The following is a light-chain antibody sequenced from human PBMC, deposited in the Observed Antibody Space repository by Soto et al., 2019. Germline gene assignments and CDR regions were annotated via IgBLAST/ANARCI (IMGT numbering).Light chain of an antibody. J-gene: IGKJ1*01. CDR1: QSISIW. Sequence: QMTNSLSTLSASVRDRVTLIWRASQSISIWLAWYQQKPGKAPKLLIYKASSLESGVPSRFSGSGSGTEFTLTISSLQPDDSATYYCQQYKTWWTFGQGTKVDI. V-gene: IGKV1-5*03. CDR2: KAS. CDR3: QQYKTWWT.